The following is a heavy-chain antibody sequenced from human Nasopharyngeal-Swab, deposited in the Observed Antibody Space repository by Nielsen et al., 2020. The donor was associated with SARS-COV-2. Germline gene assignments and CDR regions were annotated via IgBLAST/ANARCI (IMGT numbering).Heavy chain of an antibody. D-gene: IGHD3-3*01. J-gene: IGHJ6*02. CDR2: ISYDGSNK. Sequence: VRQAPGKGLEWVAVISYDGSNKYYADSVKGRFTISRDNSKNTLYLQMNSLRAEVTAVYYCANSDFWSGYYKPHYYYYGMDVWGQGTTVTVSS. CDR3: ANSDFWSGYYKPHYYYYGMDV. V-gene: IGHV3-30*18.